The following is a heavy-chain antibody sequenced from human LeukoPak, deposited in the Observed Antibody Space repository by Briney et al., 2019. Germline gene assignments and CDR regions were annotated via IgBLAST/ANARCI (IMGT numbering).Heavy chain of an antibody. CDR1: GGTFSSYA. D-gene: IGHD3-10*01. CDR3: ARVNTMVQNDGFDY. Sequence: ASVKVSCKASGGTFSSYAISWVRQAPGQGLEWMGGIIPIFGTANYAQKFQGRVTITADESTSTAYMELSSLRSEDTAVYYCARVNTMVQNDGFDYWGQGTLVTVSS. V-gene: IGHV1-69*13. J-gene: IGHJ4*02. CDR2: IIPIFGTA.